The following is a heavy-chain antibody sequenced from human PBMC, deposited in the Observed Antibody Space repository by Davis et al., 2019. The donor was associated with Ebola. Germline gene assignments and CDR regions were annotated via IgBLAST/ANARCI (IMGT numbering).Heavy chain of an antibody. CDR1: GNSFSSHW. J-gene: IGHJ6*02. CDR3: ARHPNQLLFLGTYGMDV. D-gene: IGHD2-2*01. V-gene: IGHV5-10-1*01. CDR2: IDPSDSYT. Sequence: GESLKISCKDSGNSFSSHWIGWVRQMPGKGLEWMGRIDPSDSYTNYSPSFQGHVTISADKSISTAYLQWSSLKASDTAMYYCARHPNQLLFLGTYGMDVWGQGTTVTVSS.